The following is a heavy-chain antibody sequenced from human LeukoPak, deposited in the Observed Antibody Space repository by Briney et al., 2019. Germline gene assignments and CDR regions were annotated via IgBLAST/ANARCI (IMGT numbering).Heavy chain of an antibody. CDR1: GYTFTSYD. D-gene: IGHD2-2*02. V-gene: IGHV1-8*01. J-gene: IGHJ6*02. CDR2: MNPNSGNT. CDR3: ARGLGYCSSTSCYTRGPYYYGMDV. Sequence: ASVKVSCKASGYTFTSYDINWVRQAPGQGLEWMGWMNPNSGNTGYAQKFQGRVTMTRNTSISTAYMELSSLRSEDTAVYYCARGLGYCSSTSCYTRGPYYYGMDVWGQGTTVTVSS.